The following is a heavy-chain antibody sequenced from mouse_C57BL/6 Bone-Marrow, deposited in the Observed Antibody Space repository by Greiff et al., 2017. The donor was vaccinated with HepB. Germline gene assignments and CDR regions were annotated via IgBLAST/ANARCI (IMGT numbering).Heavy chain of an antibody. CDR3: TTYYYGDY. CDR1: GFNIKDDY. Sequence: EVQLQHSGAELVRPGASVKLSCTASGFNIKDDYMHWVKQRPEQGLEWIGWIDPENGDTEYASKFQGKATITADTSSNTAYLQLSSLTSEDTAVYYCTTYYYGDYWGQGTTLTVSS. CDR2: IDPENGDT. J-gene: IGHJ2*01. V-gene: IGHV14-4*01.